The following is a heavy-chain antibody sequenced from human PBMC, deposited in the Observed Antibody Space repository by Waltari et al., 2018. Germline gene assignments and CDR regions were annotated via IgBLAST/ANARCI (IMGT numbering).Heavy chain of an antibody. J-gene: IGHJ4*02. CDR3: ASWEDLVYFDY. V-gene: IGHV3-21*01. CDR1: GYTFSSYS. CDR2: ISSSSSYI. Sequence: EVQLVESGGGLVKPGGSLRLSCAASGYTFSSYSMNWVRQAPGKGLEWVSSISSSSSYIYYADSVKGRFTISRDNAKNSLYLQMNSLRAEDTAVYYCASWEDLVYFDYWGQGTLVTVSS. D-gene: IGHD1-26*01.